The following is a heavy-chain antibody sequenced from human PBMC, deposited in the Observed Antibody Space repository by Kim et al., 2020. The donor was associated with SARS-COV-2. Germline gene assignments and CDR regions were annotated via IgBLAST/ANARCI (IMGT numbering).Heavy chain of an antibody. J-gene: IGHJ2*01. CDR2: ISSNGGST. CDR3: ARDNVVVPAASSYDYGDYDPYWYFDL. CDR1: GFTFSSYA. V-gene: IGHV3-64*01. D-gene: IGHD2-2*01. Sequence: GGSLRLSCAASGFTFSSYAMHWVRQAPGKGLEYVSAISSNGGSTYYANSVKGRFTISRDNSKNTLYLQMGSLRAEDMAVYYCARDNVVVPAASSYDYGDYDPYWYFDLWGRGTLVTVSS.